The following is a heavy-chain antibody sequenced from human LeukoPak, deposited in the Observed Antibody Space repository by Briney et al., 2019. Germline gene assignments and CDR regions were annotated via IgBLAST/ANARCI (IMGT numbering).Heavy chain of an antibody. J-gene: IGHJ3*02. CDR2: MSSSSSYI. CDR1: GFTFSDYS. Sequence: KPGGSLRLSCAASGFTFSDYSMNWVRQAPGKGLEWVSSMSSSSSYIYYADSVKGRFTISRDNAKNSLYLQMNSLGAEDTAVYYCAREVAPDAFDIWGRGTMVTVSS. CDR3: AREVAPDAFDI. V-gene: IGHV3-21*01.